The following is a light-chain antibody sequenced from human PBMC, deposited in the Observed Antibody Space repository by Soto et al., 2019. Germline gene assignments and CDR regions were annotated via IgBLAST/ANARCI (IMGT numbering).Light chain of an antibody. Sequence: QSVLTQPASVSGSPGQSITISCTGTNSDVGGYNYVSWYQQNPGKAPKLMIYEVSNRPSAVSNRFSGFKSGSTASLTISGLQAEDEADYYCSSYTSSSTMVFGGGTKLTVL. CDR2: EVS. V-gene: IGLV2-14*01. CDR1: NSDVGGYNY. J-gene: IGLJ2*01. CDR3: SSYTSSSTMV.